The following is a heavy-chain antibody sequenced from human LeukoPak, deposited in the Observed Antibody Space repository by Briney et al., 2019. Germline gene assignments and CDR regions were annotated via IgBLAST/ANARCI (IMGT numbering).Heavy chain of an antibody. CDR2: INPNSGGT. Sequence: GASVKVSCKASGYTFTGYYMHWVRQAPGQGLEWMGWINPNSGGTNYAQKFQGRVTMTRDTSISTAYMELSSLRSEDTAVYYCARGELTPIAVAGTRWFDPWGQGTLVTVSS. J-gene: IGHJ5*02. CDR3: ARGELTPIAVAGTRWFDP. CDR1: GYTFTGYY. D-gene: IGHD6-19*01. V-gene: IGHV1-2*02.